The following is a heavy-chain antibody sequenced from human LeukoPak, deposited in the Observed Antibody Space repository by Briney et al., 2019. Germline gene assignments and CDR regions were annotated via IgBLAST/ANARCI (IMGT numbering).Heavy chain of an antibody. CDR2: ISGSGSNI. V-gene: IGHV3-23*01. D-gene: IGHD6-13*01. Sequence: PGGSLRLSCAASGFTFSTYWMHWVRQGPGKGLEWVSTISGSGSNIYYADSVKGRFTISRDTSKNTVYLQMNSLRAEDMAVYYCAKDRYSSNWLGAFDYWGQGTLVTVSS. J-gene: IGHJ4*02. CDR1: GFTFSTYW. CDR3: AKDRYSSNWLGAFDY.